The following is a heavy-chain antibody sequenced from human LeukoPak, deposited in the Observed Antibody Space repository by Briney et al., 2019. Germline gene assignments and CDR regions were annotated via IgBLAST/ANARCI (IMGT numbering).Heavy chain of an antibody. Sequence: VASVKVSCKASGYTLTSYGISWVRQAPGQGLEWMGWISAYNGNTNYAQKLQGRVTMTTDTSTSTAYMELRSLRSDDTAVYYCARVGSSSWHGRRFDYWGQGTLVTVSS. J-gene: IGHJ4*02. D-gene: IGHD6-13*01. CDR2: ISAYNGNT. CDR3: ARVGSSSWHGRRFDY. V-gene: IGHV1-18*01. CDR1: GYTLTSYG.